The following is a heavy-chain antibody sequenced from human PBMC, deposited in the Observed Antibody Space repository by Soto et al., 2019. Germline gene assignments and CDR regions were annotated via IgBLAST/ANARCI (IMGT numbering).Heavy chain of an antibody. CDR3: AHRHRWFGEQGRWDFDY. Sequence: SGPTLVNPTQTLTLTCTFSGFSLSTSGVGVGWIRQPPGKALEWLALIYWDDDKRYSPSLKSRLTITKDTSKNQVVLTMTNMDPVDTATYYCAHRHRWFGEQGRWDFDYWGQGTLVTVSS. J-gene: IGHJ4*02. CDR1: GFSLSTSGVG. V-gene: IGHV2-5*02. CDR2: IYWDDDK. D-gene: IGHD3-10*01.